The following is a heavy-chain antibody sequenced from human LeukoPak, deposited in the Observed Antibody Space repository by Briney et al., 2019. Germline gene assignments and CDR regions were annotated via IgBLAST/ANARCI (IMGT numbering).Heavy chain of an antibody. CDR3: ARDRYFNNYYEYYFDS. V-gene: IGHV3-30*04. CDR1: GFTFSSYA. J-gene: IGHJ4*02. D-gene: IGHD3-9*01. CDR2: ISYDGSNK. Sequence: GGSLRLSCAASGFTFSSYAMHWVRQAPGKGLEWVAVISYDGSNKYYADSVKGRFTISRDNSKNTLYLQMNSLRAEDTAVYYCARDRYFNNYYEYYFDSWGQGTLLTVAS.